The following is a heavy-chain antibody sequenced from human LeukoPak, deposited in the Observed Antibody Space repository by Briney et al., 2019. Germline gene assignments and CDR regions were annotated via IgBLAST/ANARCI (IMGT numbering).Heavy chain of an antibody. CDR2: IYTSGST. CDR3: ARDSGDWFDP. Sequence: PAETLSLTCTVSGGSISSYYWSWIRQPAGKGLEWIGRIYTSGSTNYNPSLKSRVTMSVDTSKNQFSLKLGSVTAAETAMDYRARDSGDWFDPWGQGTLVTVSS. CDR1: GGSISSYY. V-gene: IGHV4-4*07. J-gene: IGHJ5*02. D-gene: IGHD2-15*01.